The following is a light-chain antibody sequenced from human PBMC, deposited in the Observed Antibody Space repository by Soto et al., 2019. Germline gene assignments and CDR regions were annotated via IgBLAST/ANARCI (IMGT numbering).Light chain of an antibody. CDR3: QQYNNWPRT. CDR2: GAS. Sequence: EIVMTQSPATLSVSPGERATLSCRASQSVSSNLAWYQQEPGQAPRLLIYGASARATGIPARFSGSGSGTEFTLTISSLQSEDFAAYYCQQYNNWPRTFGQGTKV. CDR1: QSVSSN. J-gene: IGKJ1*01. V-gene: IGKV3-15*01.